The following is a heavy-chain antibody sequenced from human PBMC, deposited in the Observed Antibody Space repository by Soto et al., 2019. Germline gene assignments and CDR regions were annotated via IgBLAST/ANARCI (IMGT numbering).Heavy chain of an antibody. J-gene: IGHJ5*01. Sequence: QVQLVQSGPELKKPGASVKVSCKTSGYSFYNSGISWVRQAPGQGLEWMGWISVYSGYAHYAQKFQGRLIMTADTFPTTSYIALWGLSSDDTAMYYSSKNGTTSSAAWGHGTLVTVSS. CDR1: GYSFYNSG. D-gene: IGHD6-6*01. CDR3: SKNGTTSSAA. V-gene: IGHV1-18*01. CDR2: ISVYSGYA.